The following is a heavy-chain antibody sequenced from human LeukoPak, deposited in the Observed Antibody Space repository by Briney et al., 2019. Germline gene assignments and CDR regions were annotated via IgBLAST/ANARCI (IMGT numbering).Heavy chain of an antibody. V-gene: IGHV3-21*04. Sequence: GGSLRLSCAASGFTFSSYSMNWVRQAPGKGLEWVSSISSSSSYIYYADSVKGRFTISRDNSKNTLYLQMNSLRAEDTAAYYCAKSGAGYGDFWYFDYWGQGTLLTVSS. D-gene: IGHD2-21*02. CDR1: GFTFSSYS. CDR3: AKSGAGYGDFWYFDY. J-gene: IGHJ4*02. CDR2: ISSSSSYI.